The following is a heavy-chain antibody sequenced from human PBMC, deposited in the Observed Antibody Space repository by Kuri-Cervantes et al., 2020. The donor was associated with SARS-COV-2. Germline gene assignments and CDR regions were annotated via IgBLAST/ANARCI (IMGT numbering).Heavy chain of an antibody. Sequence: GESLKISCAASGFTFSSYSMNWVRQAPGKGLEWVSSISSSSSYIYYADSVKGRFTISRDNAKNSLYLQMNSLRAEDTAVYYCASGYSSRLDASDIWGQGTMVTVSS. J-gene: IGHJ3*02. CDR1: GFTFSSYS. CDR2: ISSSSSYI. V-gene: IGHV3-21*01. CDR3: ASGYSSRLDASDI. D-gene: IGHD6-13*01.